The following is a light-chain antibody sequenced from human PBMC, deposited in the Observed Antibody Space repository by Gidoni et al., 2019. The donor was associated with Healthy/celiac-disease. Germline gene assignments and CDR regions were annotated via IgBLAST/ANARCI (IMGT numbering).Light chain of an antibody. CDR2: AAS. V-gene: IGKV1-6*01. CDR3: LQEYNYSWT. J-gene: IGKJ1*01. Sequence: AIQMTQPPSSLSASVGDRVTITCRASQGIRNDLGWYQQKPGKAPKLLIYAASSLQSGVPSRFSGSGSGTDFTLTISSLQPEDFATYYCLQEYNYSWTFGQGTKVEIK. CDR1: QGIRND.